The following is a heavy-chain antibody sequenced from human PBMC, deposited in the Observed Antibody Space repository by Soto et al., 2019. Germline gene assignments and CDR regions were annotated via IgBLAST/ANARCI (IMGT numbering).Heavy chain of an antibody. CDR1: GFTFSSYG. CDR3: ANLGVGNYYGSGSYYKTLGYYYGMDV. J-gene: IGHJ6*02. Sequence: GGSLRLSCAASGFTFSSYGMHWVRQAPGKGLEWVAVISYDGSNKYYADSVKGRFTISRDNSKNTLYLQMNSLGAEDTAVYYCANLGVGNYYGSGSYYKTLGYYYGMDVWGQGTTVTVSS. CDR2: ISYDGSNK. V-gene: IGHV3-30*18. D-gene: IGHD3-10*01.